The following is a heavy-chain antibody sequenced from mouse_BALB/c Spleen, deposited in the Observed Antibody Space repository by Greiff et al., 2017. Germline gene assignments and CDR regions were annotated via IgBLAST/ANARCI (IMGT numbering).Heavy chain of an antibody. CDR1: GFTFSSYG. Sequence: EVQLVESGGDLVKPGGSLKLSCAASGFTFSSYGMSWVRQTPDKRLEWVATISSGGSYTYYPDSVKGRFTISRDNAKNTLYLQMSSLKSEDTAMYYCARPGGIYDGYYWFAYWGQGTLVTVSA. J-gene: IGHJ3*01. CDR3: ARPGGIYDGYYWFAY. CDR2: ISSGGSYT. V-gene: IGHV5-6*01. D-gene: IGHD2-3*01.